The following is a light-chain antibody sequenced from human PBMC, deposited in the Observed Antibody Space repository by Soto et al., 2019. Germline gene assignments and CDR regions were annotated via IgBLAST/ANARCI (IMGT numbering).Light chain of an antibody. Sequence: QSALTQPASVSGSPGQSITISCTGTSSDVGGYNYVSWYQQHPGKAPKLMIYDVSNRPSGVSNRFSGSKSGNTAPLTISGLQAEDEADYYCSSYTSSSTLGVFGGGTKLTV. J-gene: IGLJ3*02. CDR2: DVS. V-gene: IGLV2-14*01. CDR1: SSDVGGYNY. CDR3: SSYTSSSTLGV.